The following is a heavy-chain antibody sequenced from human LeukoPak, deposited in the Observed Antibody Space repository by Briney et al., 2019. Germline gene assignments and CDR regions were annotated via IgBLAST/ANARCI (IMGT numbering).Heavy chain of an antibody. Sequence: GGSLRLSCAASGFTFSSYAKHWVRQAPGKGLEWVAVISYDGSNKYYADSVKGRFTISRDNSKNTLYLQMNSLRAEDTAVYYCAREGSSGWLWGQGTLVTVSS. CDR3: AREGSSGWL. D-gene: IGHD6-19*01. J-gene: IGHJ4*02. V-gene: IGHV3-30-3*01. CDR2: ISYDGSNK. CDR1: GFTFSSYA.